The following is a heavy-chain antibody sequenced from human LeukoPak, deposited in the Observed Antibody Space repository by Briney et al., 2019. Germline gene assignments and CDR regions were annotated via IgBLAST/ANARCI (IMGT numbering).Heavy chain of an antibody. J-gene: IGHJ6*03. CDR2: ISYDGSNK. D-gene: IGHD3-3*01. CDR1: GFTFSSYG. CDR3: ARGPVGTIFGTIIPLSSTDYMDV. V-gene: IGHV3-30*03. Sequence: GRSLRLSCAASGFTFSSYGMHWVRQAPGKGLEWVAVISYDGSNKYYADSVKGRFTISRDNSKNTVYLQMNSVRAEDTAIYYCARGPVGTIFGTIIPLSSTDYMDVWGKGTTATVSS.